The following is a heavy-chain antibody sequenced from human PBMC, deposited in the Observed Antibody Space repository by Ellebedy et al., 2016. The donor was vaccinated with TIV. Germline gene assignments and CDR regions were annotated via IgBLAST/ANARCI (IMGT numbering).Heavy chain of an antibody. CDR3: AKDVDRASKDY. D-gene: IGHD3-22*01. CDR1: GFTFSRSA. J-gene: IGHJ4*02. V-gene: IGHV3-23*01. CDR2: ISSWDYGGGT. Sequence: GESLKISCAASGFTFSRSALSWVRQTPEKGLEWVAQISSWDYGGGTFYADSVRGRFTISRDDSRNTVPLQMIRLRAEDTALYYCAKDVDRASKDYWGQGTLVTVSS.